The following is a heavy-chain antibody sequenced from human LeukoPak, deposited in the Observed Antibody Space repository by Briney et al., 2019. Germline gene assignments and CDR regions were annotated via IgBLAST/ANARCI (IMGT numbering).Heavy chain of an antibody. V-gene: IGHV3-23*01. CDR3: AKHLRSDRPQAPDDAFDI. J-gene: IGHJ3*02. Sequence: GGSLRLSCAASGFTFSSYAMSRVRQAPGKGLEWVSAISGSGGSTYYADSVKGRFTISRDNSKNTLYLQMNSLRAEDTAVYYCAKHLRSDRPQAPDDAFDIWGQGTMVTVSS. CDR2: ISGSGGST. CDR1: GFTFSSYA. D-gene: IGHD2-2*01.